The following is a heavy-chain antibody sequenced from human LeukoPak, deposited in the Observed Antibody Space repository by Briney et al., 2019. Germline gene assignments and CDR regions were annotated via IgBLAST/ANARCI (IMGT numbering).Heavy chain of an antibody. CDR3: ARPYYYDSSGILFDY. V-gene: IGHV5-51*01. CDR1: CNSFTSYW. J-gene: IGHJ4*02. Sequence: GESLKISCKRSCNSFTSYWIGWVRQMPGKGLEWMGIIYPGDSDTRYSPSFQGQVTISADKSISTAYLQWSSLKASDTAMYYCARPYYYDSSGILFDYWGQGTLVTVSS. CDR2: IYPGDSDT. D-gene: IGHD3-22*01.